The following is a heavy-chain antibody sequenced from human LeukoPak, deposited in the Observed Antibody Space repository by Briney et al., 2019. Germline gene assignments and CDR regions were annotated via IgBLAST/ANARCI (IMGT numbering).Heavy chain of an antibody. Sequence: PGGSLRLSCAASGFTFSSYGMHWVRQAPGKGLEWVAVISYDGSNKYYAGSVKGRFTISRDNSKNTLYLQMDSLRVDDTAVFYCVKSIVAGTGIFDSWGQGTLVTVYS. CDR1: GFTFSSYG. CDR3: VKSIVAGTGIFDS. CDR2: ISYDGSNK. J-gene: IGHJ4*02. V-gene: IGHV3-30*18. D-gene: IGHD1-26*01.